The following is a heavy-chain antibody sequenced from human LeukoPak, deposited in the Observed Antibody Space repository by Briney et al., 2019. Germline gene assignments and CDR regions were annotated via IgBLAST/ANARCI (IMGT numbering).Heavy chain of an antibody. Sequence: SVKVSCKASGFTFTSSAMQWVRQARGQRPEWIGWIVVGSGNTNYAQKFQERVTNTRDMSTSTAYMELSSLRSEDTAVYYCARGSIAAAGYYFDYWGQGTLVTVSS. J-gene: IGHJ4*02. D-gene: IGHD6-13*01. CDR1: GFTFTSSA. CDR2: IVVGSGNT. CDR3: ARGSIAAAGYYFDY. V-gene: IGHV1-58*02.